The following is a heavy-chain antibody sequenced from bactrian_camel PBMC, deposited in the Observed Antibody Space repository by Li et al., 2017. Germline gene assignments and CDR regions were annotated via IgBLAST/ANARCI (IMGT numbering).Heavy chain of an antibody. D-gene: IGHD2*01. Sequence: EVQLVESGGGSVQTGGSLRLSCAASGYTYSSYCMGWLRQVPGKEREWVASAGGDGTTSYADSVKGRFTISQDNAKSNLYLQMNSLKPEDTATYYCAARRRGSCLLDWTLYENWGQGTQVTVS. CDR2: SAGGDGTT. J-gene: IGHJ4*01. V-gene: IGHV3S44*01. CDR1: GYTYSSYC. CDR3: AARRRGSCLLDWTLYEN.